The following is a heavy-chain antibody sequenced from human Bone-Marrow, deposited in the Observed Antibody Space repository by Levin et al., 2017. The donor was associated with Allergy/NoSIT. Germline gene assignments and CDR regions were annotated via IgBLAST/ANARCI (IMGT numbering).Heavy chain of an antibody. CDR2: LNSDWGSS. CDR3: ARDVSGLWLLSGWFDA. Sequence: GESLKISCSASGFTFSNYWIPLVRQDSGKGLVWVACLNSDWGSSYYADLVKGRFTVHRDNAKNTPYLQLNSLRGEDTALYYCARDVSGLWLLSGWFDAWGQRTLVSVSS. J-gene: IGHJ5*02. CDR1: GFTFSNYW. D-gene: IGHD5-18*01. V-gene: IGHV3-74*01.